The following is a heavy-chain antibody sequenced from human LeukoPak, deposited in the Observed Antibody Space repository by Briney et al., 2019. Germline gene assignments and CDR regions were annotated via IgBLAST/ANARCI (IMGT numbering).Heavy chain of an antibody. Sequence: SETLSLTCTVSGFSISRSRYYWGWLRQPPGKGLEWIGTVSYSGSTHYNPPLESRVTISVDTSNNQFSLRLNSVTAADTAFYYCVRMPSGSPDWFDPWGQGNLVTVSS. CDR1: GFSISRSRYY. V-gene: IGHV4-39*07. CDR3: VRMPSGSPDWFDP. D-gene: IGHD2-2*01. J-gene: IGHJ5*02. CDR2: VSYSGST.